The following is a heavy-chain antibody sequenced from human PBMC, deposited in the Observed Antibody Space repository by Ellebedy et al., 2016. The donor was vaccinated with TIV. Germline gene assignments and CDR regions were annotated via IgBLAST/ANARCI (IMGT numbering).Heavy chain of an antibody. CDR1: GFTFSSYG. CDR3: AKGMRLRDYFDY. CDR2: ISYDGSNK. D-gene: IGHD6-25*01. V-gene: IGHV3-30*18. J-gene: IGHJ4*02. Sequence: GESLKISXAASGFTFSSYGMHWVRQAPGKGLEWVAVISYDGSNKYYADSVKGRFTISRDNSKNTLYLQMNSLRAEDTAVYYCAKGMRLRDYFDYWGQGTLVTVSS.